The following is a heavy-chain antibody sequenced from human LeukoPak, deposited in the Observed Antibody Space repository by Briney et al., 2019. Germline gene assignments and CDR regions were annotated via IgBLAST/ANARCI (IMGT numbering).Heavy chain of an antibody. D-gene: IGHD6-6*01. CDR2: STPSGRT. Sequence: SETLSLTCAVYDGSLSGYLWSWIRQPPGKGLEWIGDSTPSGRTNYSPSLKSRVTVSVDTSKNPLYLQLRSVTAADTAVYYCTRRPFSHGEDVQGQGTTVTASS. J-gene: IGHJ6*02. V-gene: IGHV4-34*01. CDR1: DGSLSGYL. CDR3: TRRPFSHGEDV.